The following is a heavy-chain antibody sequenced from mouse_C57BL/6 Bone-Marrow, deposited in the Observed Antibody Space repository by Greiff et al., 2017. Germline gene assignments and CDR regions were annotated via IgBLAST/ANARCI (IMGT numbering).Heavy chain of an antibody. J-gene: IGHJ1*03. CDR1: GFTFSDYY. D-gene: IGHD1-1*01. CDR3: AREYGSSYWYFDV. V-gene: IGHV5-16*01. CDR2: INYDGSST. Sequence: EVMLVESEGGLVQPGSSMKLSCTASGFTFSDYYMAWVRQVPEKGLEWVANINYDGSSTYYLDSLKSRFIISRDNAKNILYLQMSSLKSEDTATYYCAREYGSSYWYFDVWGTGTTVTVSS.